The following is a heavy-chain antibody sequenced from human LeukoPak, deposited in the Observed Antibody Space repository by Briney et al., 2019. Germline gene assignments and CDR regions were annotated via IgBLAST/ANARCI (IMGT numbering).Heavy chain of an antibody. CDR3: ARGNLRFFDY. Sequence: KPSETLSLTCAVYGGSFSGYYWSWIRQPPGKGLEWSGEINHSGSTNYNPSLKSRVTISVDTSKNQFSLKLSSVTAADTAVYYCARGNLRFFDYWGQGTLVTVSS. CDR1: GGSFSGYY. J-gene: IGHJ4*02. V-gene: IGHV4-34*01. D-gene: IGHD3-3*01. CDR2: INHSGST.